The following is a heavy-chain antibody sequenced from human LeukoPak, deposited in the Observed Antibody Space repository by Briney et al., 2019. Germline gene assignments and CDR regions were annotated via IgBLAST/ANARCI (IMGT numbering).Heavy chain of an antibody. CDR1: GGSISSSSYY. J-gene: IGHJ4*02. V-gene: IGHV4-39*01. CDR2: IYYSGST. Sequence: SETLSLTCTVSGGSISSSSYYWGWIRQPPGKGLEWIGSIYYSGSTYYNPSLKSRVTISVDTSKNQFSLKLSSVPAADTAVYYCATQFGEDYWGQGTLVTVSS. CDR3: ATQFGEDY. D-gene: IGHD3-10*01.